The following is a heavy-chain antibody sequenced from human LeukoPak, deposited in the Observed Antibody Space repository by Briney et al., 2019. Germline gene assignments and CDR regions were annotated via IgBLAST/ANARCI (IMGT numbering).Heavy chain of an antibody. D-gene: IGHD3-3*01. CDR2: IPSSGNT. Sequence: PSETLSLTCIVSGGSTSGGNYYWGWIRRPPGTGLEWIGGIPSSGNTYYNPSLKSRITISVDTSKNRFSLKLSSVTAADTAVYYCARLGAGPTYYDFWSGYSSFYFDYWGQGTLVTVSS. J-gene: IGHJ4*02. V-gene: IGHV4-39*02. CDR3: ARLGAGPTYYDFWSGYSSFYFDY. CDR1: GGSTSGGNYY.